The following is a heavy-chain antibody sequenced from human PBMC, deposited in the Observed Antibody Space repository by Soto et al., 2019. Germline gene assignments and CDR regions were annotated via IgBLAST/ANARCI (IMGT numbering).Heavy chain of an antibody. J-gene: IGHJ6*02. V-gene: IGHV3-11*06. CDR2: ISSSSSYT. Sequence: PGGSLRLSCAASGFTFSDYYMSWIRQAPGKGLEWVSYISSSSSYTNYADSVKGRFTISRDNAKNSLYLQMNSLRAEDTAVYYCARDLSTAMAPGRGMDVWGQGTTVTVSS. CDR1: GFTFSDYY. D-gene: IGHD5-18*01. CDR3: ARDLSTAMAPGRGMDV.